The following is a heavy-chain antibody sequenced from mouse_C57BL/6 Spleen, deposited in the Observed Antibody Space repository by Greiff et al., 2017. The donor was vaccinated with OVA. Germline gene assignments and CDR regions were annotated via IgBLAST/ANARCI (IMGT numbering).Heavy chain of an antibody. Sequence: EVQLQESGGGLVKPGGSLKLSCAASGFTFSSYTMSWVRQTPEKRLEWVATISGGGGNTYYPDSVKGRFTISRDNAKNTLYLQMSSLRSEDTALYYCALTGGLDYWGQGTTLTVSS. CDR2: ISGGGGNT. V-gene: IGHV5-9*01. CDR3: ALTGGLDY. D-gene: IGHD4-1*01. J-gene: IGHJ2*01. CDR1: GFTFSSYT.